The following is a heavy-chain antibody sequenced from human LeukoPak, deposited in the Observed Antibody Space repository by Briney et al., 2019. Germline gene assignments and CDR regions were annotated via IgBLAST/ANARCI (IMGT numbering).Heavy chain of an antibody. J-gene: IGHJ4*02. CDR3: ARVVVVHDFDY. CDR1: GGSISSSSYY. CDR2: INHSGST. D-gene: IGHD3-22*01. V-gene: IGHV4-39*07. Sequence: SETLSLTCTVSGGSISSSSYYWGWIRQPPGKGLEWIGEINHSGSTNYNPSLKSRVTISVDTSKNQFSLKLSSVTAADTAVYYCARVVVVHDFDYWGQGTLVTVSS.